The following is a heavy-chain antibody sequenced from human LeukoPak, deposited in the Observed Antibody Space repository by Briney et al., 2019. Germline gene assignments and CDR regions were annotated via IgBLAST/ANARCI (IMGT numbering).Heavy chain of an antibody. Sequence: ASVKVSCKASGYTFSGYYMHWVRQAPGQGLEWMGWINPNSGGTNYAQKFQGRVTMTRDTSISTAYMELSRLRSDDTAVYYCARGSYDSSDFEYFHHWGQGTLVTVSS. CDR1: GYTFSGYY. D-gene: IGHD3-22*01. V-gene: IGHV1-2*02. CDR3: ARGSYDSSDFEYFHH. J-gene: IGHJ1*01. CDR2: INPNSGGT.